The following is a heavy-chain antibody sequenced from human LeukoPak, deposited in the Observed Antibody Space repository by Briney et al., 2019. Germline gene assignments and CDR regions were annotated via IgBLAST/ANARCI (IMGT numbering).Heavy chain of an antibody. J-gene: IGHJ4*02. V-gene: IGHV3-30-3*01. CDR2: ISYDGSNK. CDR3: ATGPYDFWSGYFDY. CDR1: GFTLSSYA. D-gene: IGHD3-3*01. Sequence: GGSLRLSCAASGFTLSSYAMHWVRQAPGKGLEWVAVISYDGSNKYYADSVKGRFTISRDNSKNTLYLQMNSQRAEDTAVYYCATGPYDFWSGYFDYWGQGTLVTVSS.